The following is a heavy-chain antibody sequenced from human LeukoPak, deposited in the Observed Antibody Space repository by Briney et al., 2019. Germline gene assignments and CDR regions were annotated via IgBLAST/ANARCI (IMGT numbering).Heavy chain of an antibody. Sequence: GGSLRLSCAASGFTFSSYSMDWVRQAPGKGLEWVSSISSSSSYIYYADSVKGRFTISRDNAKNSLYLQMNSLRAEDTAVYYCAREGRGIAARLADYWGQGTLVTVSS. D-gene: IGHD6-6*01. V-gene: IGHV3-21*01. J-gene: IGHJ4*02. CDR3: AREGRGIAARLADY. CDR2: ISSSSSYI. CDR1: GFTFSSYS.